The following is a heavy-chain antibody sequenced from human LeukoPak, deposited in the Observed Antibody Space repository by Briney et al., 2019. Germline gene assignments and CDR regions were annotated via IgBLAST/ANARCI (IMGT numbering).Heavy chain of an antibody. Sequence: ASVKVSCKASGHTFTGYYMHWVRQAPGQGLEWMGWINPNSGGTNYAQKFQGRVTMTRDTSISTAYMELSRLRSDDTAVYYCARDSAHYGSGSPFDYWGQGTLVTVSS. CDR1: GHTFTGYY. D-gene: IGHD3-10*01. J-gene: IGHJ4*02. V-gene: IGHV1-2*02. CDR3: ARDSAHYGSGSPFDY. CDR2: INPNSGGT.